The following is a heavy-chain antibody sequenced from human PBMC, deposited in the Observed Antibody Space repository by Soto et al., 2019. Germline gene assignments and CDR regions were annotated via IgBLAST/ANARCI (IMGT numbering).Heavy chain of an antibody. D-gene: IGHD4-4*01. CDR3: AKDDSEYSNYWSSFDY. CDR2: ISFDGSIK. Sequence: QVQLVESGGGVVQPGRSLRLSCAASGFTFSHYGIEWVRQAPGKGLEWVASISFDGSIKHYSDSVQGRFSISRDNYRCTLSLQMNSLGAEDTAMYYCAKDDSEYSNYWSSFDYWGQGALVAVSS. V-gene: IGHV3-30*18. J-gene: IGHJ4*02. CDR1: GFTFSHYG.